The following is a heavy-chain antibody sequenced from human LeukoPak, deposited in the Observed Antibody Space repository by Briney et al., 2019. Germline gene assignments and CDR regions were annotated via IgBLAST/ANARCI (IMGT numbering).Heavy chain of an antibody. Sequence: GGSLRLSCAASGFTFSSYAMNWVRQAPGKGLEWVSGISGSGGGTYYADSVKGRFTISRDNSRNTLYLQMNSLRAEDTAVYHCAKVFCSGGSCYSAFGFDYWGQGTLVTVSS. D-gene: IGHD2-15*01. CDR2: ISGSGGGT. V-gene: IGHV3-23*01. CDR3: AKVFCSGGSCYSAFGFDY. J-gene: IGHJ4*02. CDR1: GFTFSSYA.